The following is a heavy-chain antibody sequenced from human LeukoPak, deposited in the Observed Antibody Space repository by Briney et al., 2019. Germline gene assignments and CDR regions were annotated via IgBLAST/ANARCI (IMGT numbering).Heavy chain of an antibody. D-gene: IGHD4-23*01. J-gene: IGHJ4*02. CDR3: ARVPTVVMGY. V-gene: IGHV3-21*01. CDR2: ISSSSSYI. Sequence: GGSLRLSCAASGFTFTNYAMNWVRQAPGKGLEWVSSISSSSSYIYYADSVKGRFTISRDNAKNSLYLQMNSLRAEDTAVYYCARVPTVVMGYWGQGALVTVSS. CDR1: GFTFTNYA.